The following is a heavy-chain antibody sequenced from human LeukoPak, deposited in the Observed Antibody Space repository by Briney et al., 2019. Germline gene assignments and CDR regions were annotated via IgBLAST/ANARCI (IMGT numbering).Heavy chain of an antibody. D-gene: IGHD2-15*01. CDR1: GYSFTSYW. CDR2: IYPGDSDT. Sequence: GESLKISCKGSGYSFTSYWIGWVRQMPGKGLEWMGIIYPGDSDTRYSPSFQGQVTISDDKSIGTAYLQWSSLKASDTAMYYCAIGYCSGGSCFDAFDIWGQGTMVTVSS. CDR3: AIGYCSGGSCFDAFDI. V-gene: IGHV5-51*01. J-gene: IGHJ3*02.